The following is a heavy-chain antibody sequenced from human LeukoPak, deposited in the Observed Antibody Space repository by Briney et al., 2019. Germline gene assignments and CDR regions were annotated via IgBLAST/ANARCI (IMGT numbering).Heavy chain of an antibody. CDR3: ARGGYCGGDCFFYY. CDR1: GGSISSGSYY. Sequence: PSETLSLTCTVSGGSISSGSYYWSWLRQPAGRGLEWIGRIYTSGTTNYNPSLKRRVTISVDTSKNQFSLKLTSVTAADTAVYYCARGGYCGGDCFFYYWGQGTLVTVSS. J-gene: IGHJ4*02. D-gene: IGHD2-21*02. V-gene: IGHV4-61*02. CDR2: IYTSGTT.